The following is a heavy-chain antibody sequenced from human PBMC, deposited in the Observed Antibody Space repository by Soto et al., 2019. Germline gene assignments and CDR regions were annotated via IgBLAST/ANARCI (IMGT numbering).Heavy chain of an antibody. CDR1: GFSRSASGMG. CDR3: ADIDYTDYLKHPLAY. D-gene: IGHD4-17*01. Sequence: ASGATRANPTQTLTLTCTLSGFSRSASGMGVGWIRQPPGKALEFLAVIYWNDDKRYSPSLTKRLTITKAASRNQVVLKMTDMDPVDTATYYCADIDYTDYLKHPLAYWGQGTRVTVSS. J-gene: IGHJ4*02. CDR2: IYWNDDK. V-gene: IGHV2-5*01.